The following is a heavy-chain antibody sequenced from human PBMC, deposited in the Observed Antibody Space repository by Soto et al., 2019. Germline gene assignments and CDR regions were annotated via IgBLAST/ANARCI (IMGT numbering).Heavy chain of an antibody. CDR1: GFTFSHFW. CDR2: INEDGSDS. CDR3: ARYANMDV. V-gene: IGHV3-7*01. J-gene: IGHJ6*03. Sequence: EVQLVESGGGLVQPGGSLRLSCAGSGFTFSHFWMTWVRQAPGKGLEWVANINEDGSDSHYVESVKGRFTISRDNAKTXXXXXXXXLRAEDTAIYYCARYANMDVWGKGTTVTVSS.